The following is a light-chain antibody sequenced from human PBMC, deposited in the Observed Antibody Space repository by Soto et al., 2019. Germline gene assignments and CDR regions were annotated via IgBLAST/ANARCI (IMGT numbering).Light chain of an antibody. J-gene: IGKJ3*01. CDR2: DAS. V-gene: IGKV3-11*01. Sequence: EIVMPQSPATLCLSPGERATLSCRASQSVSRNLAWYQQKPGQAPRLLIYDASNRATGIPARFSGSGSVTDFTLTISSLEPEDFAVYYCQQRSNWATFGPGTKVDI. CDR1: QSVSRN. CDR3: QQRSNWAT.